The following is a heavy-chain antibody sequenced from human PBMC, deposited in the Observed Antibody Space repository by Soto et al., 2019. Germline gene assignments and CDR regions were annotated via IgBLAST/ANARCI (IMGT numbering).Heavy chain of an antibody. CDR1: GYTFTSYA. V-gene: IGHV1-3*01. CDR3: ARDTGGSGSYYKVNRFDP. CDR2: INAGNGNT. J-gene: IGHJ5*02. D-gene: IGHD3-10*01. Sequence: ASVKVSCKASGYTFTSYARHWVRQAPGQRLEWMGWINAGNGNTKYSQKFQGRVTITRDTSASTAYMELSSLRSEDTAVYYCARDTGGSGSYYKVNRFDPWGQGTLVTVSS.